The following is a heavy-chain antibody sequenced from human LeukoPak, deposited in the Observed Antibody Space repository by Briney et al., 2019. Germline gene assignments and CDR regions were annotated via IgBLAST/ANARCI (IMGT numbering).Heavy chain of an antibody. V-gene: IGHV4-31*03. CDR2: IYYSGST. CDR3: ARATVTGAFDY. CDR1: GGPISSGGYY. Sequence: SSQTLSLTCTVSGGPISSGGYYWSWIRQHPGKGLEWIGYIYYSGSTYYNPSLKSRVTISVDTSKNQFSLKLSSVTAADTAVYYCARATVTGAFDYWGQGTLVTVSS. D-gene: IGHD4-17*01. J-gene: IGHJ4*02.